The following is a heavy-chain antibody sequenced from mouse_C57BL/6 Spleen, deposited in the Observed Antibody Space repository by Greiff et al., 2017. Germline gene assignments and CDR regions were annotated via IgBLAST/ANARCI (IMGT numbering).Heavy chain of an antibody. CDR2: INPRNGGT. V-gene: IGHV1-53*01. CDR3: AKSHSLWSSYYYAMDY. D-gene: IGHD1-1*02. CDR1: GYTFTSYW. Sequence: VQLQQPGTELVKPGASVKLSCKASGYTFTSYWMHWVKQRPGQGLEWIGNINPRNGGTNYNEKFNSKATMTVDKSSSPAYMQLSSLTSEDSAVYYCAKSHSLWSSYYYAMDYWGQGTSVTVSS. J-gene: IGHJ4*01.